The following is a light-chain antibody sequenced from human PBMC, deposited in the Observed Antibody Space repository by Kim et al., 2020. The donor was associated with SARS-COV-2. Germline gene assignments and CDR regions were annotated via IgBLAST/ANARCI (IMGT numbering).Light chain of an antibody. J-gene: IGLJ2*01. CDR3: QSYDNNIVI. Sequence: NFMLTQPHSVSESPGKTVTISCTRSSGSIVSNYVQWYQQRPGSAPTTVIYEDNQRRSGVPDRFSGSIDSSSNSASLTISGLKTEDEAGYYCQSYDNNIVICGGGTQGTVL. CDR2: EDN. CDR1: SGSIVSNY. V-gene: IGLV6-57*03.